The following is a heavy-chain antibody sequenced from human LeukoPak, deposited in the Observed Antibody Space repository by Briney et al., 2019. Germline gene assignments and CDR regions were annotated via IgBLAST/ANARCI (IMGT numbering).Heavy chain of an antibody. Sequence: SETLSPTCTVSGVSINGYYWSWIRQPPGKGLEWIGSIYYSGSTYYNPSLKSRVTISVDTSKNQFSLKLSSVTAADTAVYYCATTSIQLWLHSFDYWGQGTLVTVSS. V-gene: IGHV4-59*05. D-gene: IGHD5-18*01. CDR3: ATTSIQLWLHSFDY. CDR2: IYYSGST. CDR1: GVSINGYY. J-gene: IGHJ4*02.